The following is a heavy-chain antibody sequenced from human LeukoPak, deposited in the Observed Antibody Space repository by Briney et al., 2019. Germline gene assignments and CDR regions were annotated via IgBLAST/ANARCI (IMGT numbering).Heavy chain of an antibody. V-gene: IGHV1-2*02. Sequence: VASVKVSCKASGYTFTGYYMHWVRQAPGQGLEWMGWINPNSGGTNYAQKFQGRVTMTRGTSISTAYMELSRLRSDDTAVYYCVRGHYDSSGYRRALGYWGQGTLVTVSS. CDR3: VRGHYDSSGYRRALGY. J-gene: IGHJ4*02. D-gene: IGHD3-22*01. CDR2: INPNSGGT. CDR1: GYTFTGYY.